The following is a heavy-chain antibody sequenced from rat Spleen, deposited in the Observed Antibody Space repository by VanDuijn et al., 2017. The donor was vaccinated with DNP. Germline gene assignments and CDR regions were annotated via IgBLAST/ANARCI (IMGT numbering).Heavy chain of an antibody. V-gene: IGHV5-58*01. J-gene: IGHJ2*01. CDR3: AKDGIGTTGDYFDY. D-gene: IGHD1-5*01. CDR2: IHTDVGTT. Sequence: EVQLVESGGGLVQPGRSMKLSCAASGFTFSTYWMYWIRQAPGKGLEWVASIHTDVGTTYYPDSVKGRFTISRDNAENTVYLQMNSLRSEDTATYYCAKDGIGTTGDYFDYWGQGVMVTVSS. CDR1: GFTFSTYW.